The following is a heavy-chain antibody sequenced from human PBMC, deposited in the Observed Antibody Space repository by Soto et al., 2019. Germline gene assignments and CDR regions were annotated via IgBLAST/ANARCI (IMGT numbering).Heavy chain of an antibody. CDR1: GFTFDDYA. V-gene: IGHV3-9*01. D-gene: IGHD6-13*01. CDR2: INWNSGSI. Sequence: PGGSLRLSCAASGFTFDDYAMHWVQQVPGKGLEWVSGINWNSGSIGYGGSVKGRFAISRDNAKNSLHLQMNSLSAEDTAFYYCVKDESINWYSGHFRHWGQGTLVTVSS. J-gene: IGHJ1*01. CDR3: VKDESINWYSGHFRH.